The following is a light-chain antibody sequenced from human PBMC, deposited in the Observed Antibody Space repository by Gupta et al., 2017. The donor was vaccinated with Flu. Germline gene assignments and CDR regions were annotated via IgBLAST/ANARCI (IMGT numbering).Light chain of an antibody. CDR2: AAS. J-gene: IGKJ1*01. CDR3: QQRNSIPST. V-gene: IGKV1-39*01. CDR1: QSISTY. Sequence: PSSLSASVGDRVTITCRASQSISTYLNWYQQKPGKAPELLIYAASRVKSGVPSRFSGSGSGTDFTLTISRLQPEDFATYYCQQRNSIPSTFGQGTKVEIK.